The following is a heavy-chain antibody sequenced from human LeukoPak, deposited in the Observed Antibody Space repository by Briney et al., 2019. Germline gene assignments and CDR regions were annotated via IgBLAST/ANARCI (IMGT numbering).Heavy chain of an antibody. CDR1: GFTFSSYA. CDR3: ARGRGRYSLDY. V-gene: IGHV3-30-3*01. Sequence: GGSLRLSCAASGFTFSSYAMHWVRQAPGKGLEWVAVISYDGSNKYYADSVRGRFTISRDNSKNTLYLQMNSLRAEDTAVYYCARGRGRYSLDYWGQGTLVTVSS. D-gene: IGHD1-26*01. J-gene: IGHJ4*02. CDR2: ISYDGSNK.